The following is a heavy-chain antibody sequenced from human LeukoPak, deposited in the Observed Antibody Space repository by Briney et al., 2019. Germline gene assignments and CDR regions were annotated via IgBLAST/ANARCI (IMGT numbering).Heavy chain of an antibody. J-gene: IGHJ3*02. D-gene: IGHD2-15*01. CDR2: IHSSGTT. V-gene: IGHV4-4*07. CDR3: AREGLYDAFDI. CDR1: GGSIRSYY. Sequence: SETLSLTCTVSGGSIRSYYWTWIRQPAGNGLEWIGRIHSSGTTNYNPSLKSRVTTSLDTSKNHFSLRLRSVTAADTAVYYCAREGLYDAFDIWGQGTMVTVSS.